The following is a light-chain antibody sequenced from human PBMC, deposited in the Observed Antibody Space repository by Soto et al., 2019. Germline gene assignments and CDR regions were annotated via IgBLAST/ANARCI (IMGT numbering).Light chain of an antibody. V-gene: IGLV2-11*01. CDR3: CSYAGSYTHV. J-gene: IGLJ1*01. Sequence: QSALTQPRSVSGSPGQSVTISCTVTSSDVGGYNYVSWYQQHPGKAPKLMIYDVSKRPSGVPDRFSGSKSGNTASLTISGLQAEDEADYYCCSYAGSYTHVFGTGTKLTVL. CDR2: DVS. CDR1: SSDVGGYNY.